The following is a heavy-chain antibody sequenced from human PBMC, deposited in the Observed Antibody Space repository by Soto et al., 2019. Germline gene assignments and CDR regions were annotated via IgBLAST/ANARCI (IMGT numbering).Heavy chain of an antibody. Sequence: PSETLSLTCAVYGGSFSGYYWSWIRQPPGKGLEWIGEINHSGSTNYNPSLKSRVTISVDTSKNQFSLKLSSVTAADTAVYYCARGQAARPYTVAGYYYYYGMDVWGQGTTVTVSS. CDR1: GGSFSGYY. CDR3: ARGQAARPYTVAGYYYYYGMDV. CDR2: INHSGST. J-gene: IGHJ6*02. V-gene: IGHV4-34*01. D-gene: IGHD6-19*01.